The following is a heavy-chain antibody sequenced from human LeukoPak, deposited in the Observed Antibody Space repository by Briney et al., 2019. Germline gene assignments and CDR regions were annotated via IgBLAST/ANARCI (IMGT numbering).Heavy chain of an antibody. V-gene: IGHV1-2*02. D-gene: IGHD3-10*01. Sequence: GASVKVSCKASGYTFTGYYIHWVRQAPGQGLEWMGWINPKSVGTNYAQKFQGRVTMTRDTSISTAYMELSRLRSDDTAVYYCARDLLGSGDMVRGVWGQGTLVTVSS. CDR1: GYTFTGYY. J-gene: IGHJ4*02. CDR3: ARDLLGSGDMVRGV. CDR2: INPKSVGT.